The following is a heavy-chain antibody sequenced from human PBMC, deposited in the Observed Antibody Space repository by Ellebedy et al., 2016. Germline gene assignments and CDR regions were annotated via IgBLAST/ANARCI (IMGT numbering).Heavy chain of an antibody. V-gene: IGHV1-24*01. CDR2: FDPEDGET. D-gene: IGHD2-15*01. J-gene: IGHJ3*02. Sequence: ASVKVSCKVSGYTLTELSMHWVRQAPGKGLEWMGGFDPEDGETIYAQKFQGRVTMTEDTSTDTAYMELSSLRSEDTAVYYCATHCSGGSCHDAFDIWGQGTMVTVSS. CDR1: GYTLTELS. CDR3: ATHCSGGSCHDAFDI.